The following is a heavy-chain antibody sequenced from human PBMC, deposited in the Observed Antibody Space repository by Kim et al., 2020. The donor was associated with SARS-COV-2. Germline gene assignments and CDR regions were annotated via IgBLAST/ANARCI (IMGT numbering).Heavy chain of an antibody. V-gene: IGHV1-46*01. CDR3: ARDRRAYIRAGPGGYFDY. J-gene: IGHJ4*02. D-gene: IGHD3-10*02. Sequence: ASVKVSCKASGYTFTSYYMHWVRQAPGQGLEWMGIINPSGGSTSYAQKFQGRVTMTRDTSTSTVYMELSSLRSEDTAVYYCARDRRAYIRAGPGGYFDYWGQGTLVTVSS. CDR1: GYTFTSYY. CDR2: INPSGGST.